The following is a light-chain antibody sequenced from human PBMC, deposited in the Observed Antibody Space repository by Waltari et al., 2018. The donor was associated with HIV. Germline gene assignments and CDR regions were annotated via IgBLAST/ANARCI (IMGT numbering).Light chain of an antibody. Sequence: EIVMTQSPATLSASPGERATLSCRASQDIHSNLAWYQQKPGQAPRLLIYGASTRATDIPVRFSGRGSGTEFTLTISSLQSEDFAVYYCQQYNKWPPWTFGQGTTVEIK. CDR2: GAS. J-gene: IGKJ1*01. CDR1: QDIHSN. V-gene: IGKV3-15*01. CDR3: QQYNKWPPWT.